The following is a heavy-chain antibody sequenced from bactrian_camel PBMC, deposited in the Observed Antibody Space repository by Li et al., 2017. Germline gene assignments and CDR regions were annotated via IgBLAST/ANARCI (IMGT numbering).Heavy chain of an antibody. CDR2: IYIADGTS. J-gene: IGHJ4*01. D-gene: IGHD6*01. Sequence: HVQLVESGGGSVQAGGSLRLSCAVSGYTCRHVCIAWFRQAPGKEREGVARIYIADGTSYYSDSDSVKGRFTISQDNARNTLALQMNSLKPEDSAMYYCASAAYNSNWSRLEKRYYKYWGQGTQVTVS. CDR1: GYTCRHVC. CDR3: ASAAYNSNWSRLEKRYYKY. V-gene: IGHV3S6*01.